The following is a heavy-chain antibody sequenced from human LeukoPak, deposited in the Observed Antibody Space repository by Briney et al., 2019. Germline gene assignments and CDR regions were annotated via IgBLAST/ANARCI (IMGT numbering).Heavy chain of an antibody. V-gene: IGHV3-30*02. CDR3: AKVSGYYGSGSYSDFDY. CDR2: IRYDGSNK. CDR1: GFTFSSYG. Sequence: GGSLRLSCAASGFTFSSYGMHWVRQAPGKGLEWVAFIRYDGSNKYYADSVKGRFTISRDNSKNTLYLQMNSLRAEDTAVYYCAKVSGYYGSGSYSDFDYWGQGTLVTVSS. D-gene: IGHD3-10*01. J-gene: IGHJ4*02.